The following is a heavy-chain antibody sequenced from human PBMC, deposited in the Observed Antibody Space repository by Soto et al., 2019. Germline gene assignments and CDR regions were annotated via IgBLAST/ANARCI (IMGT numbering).Heavy chain of an antibody. J-gene: IGHJ6*02. V-gene: IGHV3-33*01. CDR3: ARDKGGKRLRYGMDV. D-gene: IGHD6-25*01. CDR1: GFTFSSYG. Sequence: QVQLVESGGGVVQPGRSLRLSCAASGFTFSSYGMHWVRQAPGKGLEWVAVIWYDGSNKYYADSVKGRFTISRDNSKNTLYLQMNSLRAEDTAVYYCARDKGGKRLRYGMDVWGQGTTVTVSS. CDR2: IWYDGSNK.